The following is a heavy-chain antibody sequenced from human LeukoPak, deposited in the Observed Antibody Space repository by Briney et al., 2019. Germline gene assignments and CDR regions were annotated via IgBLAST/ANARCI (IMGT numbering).Heavy chain of an antibody. CDR1: GGSISSGDYY. Sequence: SETLSLTCTVSGGSISSGDYYWSWIRQPLGKGLEWIGYIYYSGSTYYNPSLKSRVTISVDTSKNQFSLKLSSVTAADTAVYYCARGWHLEWSHFDYWGQGTLVTVSS. CDR2: IYYSGST. J-gene: IGHJ4*02. D-gene: IGHD3-3*01. CDR3: ARGWHLEWSHFDY. V-gene: IGHV4-30-4*08.